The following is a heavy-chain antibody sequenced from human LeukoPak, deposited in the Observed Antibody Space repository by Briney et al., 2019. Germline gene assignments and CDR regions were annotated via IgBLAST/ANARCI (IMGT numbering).Heavy chain of an antibody. CDR2: INSDGSST. J-gene: IGHJ3*02. Sequence: GGSLRLSCAASGFTFSSYWMHWVRQAPGKGLVWVSRINSDGSSTSYADSVKGRFTISRDNAKNTLYLQMNSLRAEDTAVYYCVAYTRARLAFDIWGQGTMVTVSS. D-gene: IGHD3-16*01. CDR3: VAYTRARLAFDI. CDR1: GFTFSSYW. V-gene: IGHV3-74*01.